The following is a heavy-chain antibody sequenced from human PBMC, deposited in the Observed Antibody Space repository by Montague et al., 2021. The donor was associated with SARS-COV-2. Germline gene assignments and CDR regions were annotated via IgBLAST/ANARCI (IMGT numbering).Heavy chain of an antibody. V-gene: IGHV2-70*11. D-gene: IGHD3-9*01. CDR2: IDWXDDK. CDR1: RFSLSTSGMC. CDR3: ARGYYDILTGYLDAFDI. J-gene: IGHJ3*02. Sequence: PALVKPTQTLTLTCTFSRFSLSTSGMCVSWIRQPPGKALEWLARIDWXDDKYYSTSLKTRLTISKDTSKNQVVLTMTNMDPVDTATYYCARGYYDILTGYLDAFDIWGQGTMVTVSS.